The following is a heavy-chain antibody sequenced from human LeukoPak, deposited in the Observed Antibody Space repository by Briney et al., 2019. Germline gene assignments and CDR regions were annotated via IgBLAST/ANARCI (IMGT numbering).Heavy chain of an antibody. V-gene: IGHV1-24*01. CDR1: GYTLSKIS. Sequence: ASAKVSCKVSGYTLSKISMHWVRQAPGKGLEWMGGFDPEDGETIYAQKFQGRVTMTEDTSTDTAYMELSSLRSEDTAVYYCATESGSYYPHDAFDIWGQGTMVTVSS. CDR2: FDPEDGET. D-gene: IGHD1-26*01. J-gene: IGHJ3*02. CDR3: ATESGSYYPHDAFDI.